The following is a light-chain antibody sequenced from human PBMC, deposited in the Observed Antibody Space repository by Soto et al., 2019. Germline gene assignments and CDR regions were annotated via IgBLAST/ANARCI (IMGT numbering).Light chain of an antibody. V-gene: IGKV3-20*01. J-gene: IGKJ1*01. CDR2: GAS. Sequence: EIVLTQSPGTLSLSPGERATLSCRASQSVTSNYLAWYQQKPGQAPRLLVYGASSRATGIPDRFSGSGSGTDFTLTISRLEPEDCAVYYCQQFGGSLTWTFGQGTKVEIK. CDR3: QQFGGSLTWT. CDR1: QSVTSNY.